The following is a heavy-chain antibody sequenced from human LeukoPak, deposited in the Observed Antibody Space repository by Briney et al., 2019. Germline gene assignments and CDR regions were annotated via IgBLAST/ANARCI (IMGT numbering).Heavy chain of an antibody. CDR1: GFTFSIYA. CDR3: AKESTVTPGSVNWFDP. CDR2: ISGSGDNT. D-gene: IGHD4-17*01. Sequence: GGSLRLSCATSGFTFSIYAMSWVRQAPGKGLEWVSTISGSGDNTYYAESVKGRFTISRDNSKNRLYLKMNSLRAEDTAVYYCAKESTVTPGSVNWFDPWGQGTLVTVSS. V-gene: IGHV3-23*01. J-gene: IGHJ5*02.